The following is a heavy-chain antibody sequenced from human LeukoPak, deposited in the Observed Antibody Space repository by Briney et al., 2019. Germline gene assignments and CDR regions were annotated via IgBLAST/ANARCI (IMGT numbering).Heavy chain of an antibody. CDR2: ISYGGST. CDR3: ALLWFGESNWFDP. CDR1: GGSISSNSNY. J-gene: IGHJ5*02. V-gene: IGHV4-39*01. Sequence: SETLSLTCTVSGGSISSNSNYWAWIRQPPGRGLEWIGSISYGGSTYYSPSLESRVTISVDTSKNQFSLRLSSATAADTAVYYCALLWFGESNWFDPWGQGTLVTVSS. D-gene: IGHD3-10*01.